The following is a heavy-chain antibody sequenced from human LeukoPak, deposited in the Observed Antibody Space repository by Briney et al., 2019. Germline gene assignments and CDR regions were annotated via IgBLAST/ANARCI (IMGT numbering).Heavy chain of an antibody. CDR3: AKYYLGILIPTFDY. D-gene: IGHD1-26*01. Sequence: GGSLRLSCAASGFTFSSYGMHWVRQAPGKGLEWVAVISYDGSNKYYADSVKGRFTISRDNSKNTLYLQMNSLRAEDTAVYYCAKYYLGILIPTFDYWGQGTLVTVSS. CDR1: GFTFSSYG. J-gene: IGHJ4*02. CDR2: ISYDGSNK. V-gene: IGHV3-30-3*02.